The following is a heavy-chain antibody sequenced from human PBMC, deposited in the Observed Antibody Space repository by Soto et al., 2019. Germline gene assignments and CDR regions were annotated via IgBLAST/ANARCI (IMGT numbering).Heavy chain of an antibody. V-gene: IGHV3-33*01. Sequence: QVQLVESGGGVVQPGRSLRLSCAASGFTFSSYGMHWVRQAPGKGLEWVAVIWYDGSNKYYADSVKGRFTISRDNSKNTLYLQMNSLRAEDTAVYYCARDRAAMVTPFYYYCGMDVWGQGTTVTVSS. D-gene: IGHD5-18*01. J-gene: IGHJ6*02. CDR2: IWYDGSNK. CDR3: ARDRAAMVTPFYYYCGMDV. CDR1: GFTFSSYG.